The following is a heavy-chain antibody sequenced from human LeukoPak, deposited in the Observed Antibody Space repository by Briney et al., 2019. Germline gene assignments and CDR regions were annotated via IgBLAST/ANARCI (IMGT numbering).Heavy chain of an antibody. CDR1: GFTFSSYA. V-gene: IGHV3-30-3*01. D-gene: IGHD3-22*01. Sequence: GGPLRLSCAASGFTFSSYAMHWVRQAPGKGLEWVAVISYDGSNKYYADSVKGRFTISRDNSKNTLYLQMNSLRAEDTAVYYCARVDDSSGAYFYYGMDVWGQGTTVTVSS. CDR2: ISYDGSNK. J-gene: IGHJ6*02. CDR3: ARVDDSSGAYFYYGMDV.